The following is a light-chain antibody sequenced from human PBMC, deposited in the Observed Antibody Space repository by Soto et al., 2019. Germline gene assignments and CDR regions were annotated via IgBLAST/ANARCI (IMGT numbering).Light chain of an antibody. CDR2: AAS. V-gene: IGKV1-27*01. CDR3: QKYNSASWT. CDR1: QGISNY. J-gene: IGKJ1*01. Sequence: DIQVTQSPSSLSASVGDRVTITSRASQGISNYLAWYQQKPGKVPKLLIYAASTLQSGVPSRFSGSGSGTEFTLTISSLQPEDVATCYCQKYNSASWTFGQGTKVEIK.